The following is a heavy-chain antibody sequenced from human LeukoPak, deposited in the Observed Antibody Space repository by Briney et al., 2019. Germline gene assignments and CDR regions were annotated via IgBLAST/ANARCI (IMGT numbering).Heavy chain of an antibody. Sequence: GGSLRLSCAASGFTFSSYAMSWVRQAPGKGLEWLSYISGSGASIYYVDSVKGRFTISRDNSKNTLYLQMKSLRAEDTAVYYCAKGGGYEAQYYYYYLDVWGKGTTVTISS. J-gene: IGHJ6*03. CDR3: AKGGGYEAQYYYYYLDV. CDR2: ISGSGASI. D-gene: IGHD5-12*01. CDR1: GFTFSSYA. V-gene: IGHV3-23*01.